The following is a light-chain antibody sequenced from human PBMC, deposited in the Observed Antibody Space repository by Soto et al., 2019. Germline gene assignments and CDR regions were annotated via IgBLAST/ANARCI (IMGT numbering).Light chain of an antibody. J-gene: IGKJ4*01. V-gene: IGKV1-9*01. Sequence: DIQLTQSPSFLSASVGDRVTITCRASQAISNNLAWYQHNPGKPPKPLIYGASTLQSGVPSRFSGSGSGTEFTLTISSLQPEDFATYYCQQLNNYPRALTFGGGTKVEIE. CDR3: QQLNNYPRALT. CDR2: GAS. CDR1: QAISNN.